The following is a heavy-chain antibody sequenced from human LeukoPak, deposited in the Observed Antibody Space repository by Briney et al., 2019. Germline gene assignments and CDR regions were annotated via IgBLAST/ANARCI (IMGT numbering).Heavy chain of an antibody. Sequence: GGPLSLPCAASGFPFDDYYTHWVRQAPGRGLEGVAGISWNSRSIRYGGPVRGRFHISRDNAKNTLDLQMVSLRTEDTALYYCTKALASQWFTDIRHYGMDVWGQGTTVAV. D-gene: IGHD3-22*01. CDR1: GFPFDDYY. CDR3: TKALASQWFTDIRHYGMDV. CDR2: ISWNSRSI. V-gene: IGHV3-9*01. J-gene: IGHJ6*02.